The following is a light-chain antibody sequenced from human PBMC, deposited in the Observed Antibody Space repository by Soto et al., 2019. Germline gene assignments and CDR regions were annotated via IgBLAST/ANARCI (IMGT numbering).Light chain of an antibody. V-gene: IGKV1-27*01. Sequence: IQMTQSPSSLSSSVGDICTISCRASQSINNNLSWYQQKPGKAPKLLIYAASTLQSGVPSRFSGSGSGTDFTLTISSLQAEDVATYYCQKYNFAPITFGQGTRLEIK. CDR3: QKYNFAPIT. CDR1: QSINNN. CDR2: AAS. J-gene: IGKJ5*01.